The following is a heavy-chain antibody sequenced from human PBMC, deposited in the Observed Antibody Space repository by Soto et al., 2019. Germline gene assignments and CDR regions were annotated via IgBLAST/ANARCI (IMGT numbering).Heavy chain of an antibody. Sequence: SQTLSLTCAISGDSVSSNGAAWNWIRQSPSRGLEWLGRTYYRSRWYSDYAPSVKSRITVNPDTSQNQFSLQLNSVTPEDTAISYPARDPPGFHSSFVFLGPGTLLTVFS. J-gene: IGHJ4*02. CDR2: TYYRSRWYS. CDR1: GDSVSSNGAA. V-gene: IGHV6-1*01. D-gene: IGHD3-10*01. CDR3: ARDPPGFHSSFVF.